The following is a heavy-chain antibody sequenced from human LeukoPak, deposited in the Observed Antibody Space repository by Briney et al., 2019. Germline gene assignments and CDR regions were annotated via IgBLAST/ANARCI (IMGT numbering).Heavy chain of an antibody. J-gene: IGHJ4*02. CDR2: IYYSGST. D-gene: IGHD6-13*01. CDR1: GYSISSSNW. V-gene: IGHV4-28*01. Sequence: SETLSLTCAVSGYSISSSNWWGWIRQPPGKGLEWIGYIYYSGSTYYNPSLKSRVTMSVDTSKNQFSLKLSSVTAVDTAVYYCATLGPSAASNYWGQGTLVTVSS. CDR3: ATLGPSAASNY.